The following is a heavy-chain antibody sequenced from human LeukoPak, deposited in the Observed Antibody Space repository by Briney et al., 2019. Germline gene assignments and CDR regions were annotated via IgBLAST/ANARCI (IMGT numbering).Heavy chain of an antibody. CDR2: IYHSGST. V-gene: IGHV4-30-2*01. CDR1: GGSISSGGYY. Sequence: SETLSLTCTVSGGSISSGGYYWSWIRQPPGKGLEWIGYIYHSGSTYYNPSLKSRVTISVDRSKNQFSLKLSSVTAADTAVYYCARFLTGYLDAFDIWGQGTMVTVSS. D-gene: IGHD3-9*01. CDR3: ARFLTGYLDAFDI. J-gene: IGHJ3*02.